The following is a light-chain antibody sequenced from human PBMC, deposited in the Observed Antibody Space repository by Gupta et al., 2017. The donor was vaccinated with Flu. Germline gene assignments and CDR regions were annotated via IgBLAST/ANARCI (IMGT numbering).Light chain of an antibody. CDR1: SSDVGGYNY. V-gene: IGLV2-14*01. CDR3: SSYTSSSTLDV. CDR2: EVS. Sequence: QSALTQPASVSGSPGQSITISCTGTSSDVGGYNYVSWYQQHPGKAPKLMIYEVSNRPSGVSNRFSGSKSGNTASLTISGLQAEDEADYDCSSYTSSSTLDVFGTGTKVTV. J-gene: IGLJ1*01.